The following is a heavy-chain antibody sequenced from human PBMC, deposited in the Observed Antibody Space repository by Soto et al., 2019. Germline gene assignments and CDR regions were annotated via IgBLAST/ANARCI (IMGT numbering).Heavy chain of an antibody. J-gene: IGHJ5*02. D-gene: IGHD5-18*01. CDR2: IYYSGST. CDR1: GGSISSGGYY. Sequence: QVQLQESGPGLVKPSQTLSLTCTVSGGSISSGGYYWSWIRQHPGKGLEWIGYIYYSGSTYYNPALRSRVPISVDTSKNQFSLTLSSVTAADTAVYYGARAVDTVWFDPWGQGTLVTVSS. CDR3: ARAVDTVWFDP. V-gene: IGHV4-31*03.